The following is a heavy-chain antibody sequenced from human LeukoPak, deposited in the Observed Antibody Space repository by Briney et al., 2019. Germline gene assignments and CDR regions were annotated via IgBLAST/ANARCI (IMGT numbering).Heavy chain of an antibody. V-gene: IGHV3-48*01. D-gene: IGHD3-3*01. Sequence: GGSLRLSCAASGFTFSSYWMSWVRQAPGKGLEWVSYISSSSSTIYYADSVKGRFTISRDNVNNSLYLQMNSLRAEDTAVYYCARVPPPYDFWTGYPHYGMDVWGQGTTVTVSS. J-gene: IGHJ6*02. CDR1: GFTFSSYW. CDR3: ARVPPPYDFWTGYPHYGMDV. CDR2: ISSSSSTI.